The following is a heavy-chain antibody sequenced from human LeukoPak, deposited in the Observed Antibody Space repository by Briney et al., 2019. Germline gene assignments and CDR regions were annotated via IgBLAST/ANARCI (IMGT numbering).Heavy chain of an antibody. Sequence: PGGSLRLSCAASGFTVITNDMTWVRQAAGTRLKWVANINQGGSDKYYVDSVKGRFTISRDNAHNLLYLQMNSLRGEDTAVYYCTRDRSRAEDDWGQGTLVTVSS. CDR2: INQGGSDK. J-gene: IGHJ4*02. CDR3: TRDRSRAEDD. CDR1: GFTVITND. D-gene: IGHD1-14*01. V-gene: IGHV3-7*01.